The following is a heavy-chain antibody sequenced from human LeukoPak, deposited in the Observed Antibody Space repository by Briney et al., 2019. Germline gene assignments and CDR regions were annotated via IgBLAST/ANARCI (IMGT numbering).Heavy chain of an antibody. CDR1: GFTFATYS. CDR2: ITSSSTSM. D-gene: IGHD6-13*01. J-gene: IGHJ5*02. Sequence: GGSLRLSCAASGFTFATYSMNWVRQAPGKGLEWVSSITSSSTSMYYADSVKGRFTISRDNAKNSLYLQMNSLRAEDTAVYYCARGAIAAAKPNWFDPWGQGTLVTVSS. V-gene: IGHV3-21*01. CDR3: ARGAIAAAKPNWFDP.